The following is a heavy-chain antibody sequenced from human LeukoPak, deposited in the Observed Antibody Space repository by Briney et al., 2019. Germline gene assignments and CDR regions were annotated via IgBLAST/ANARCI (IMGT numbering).Heavy chain of an antibody. D-gene: IGHD2-2*01. CDR2: TYYRSKWYN. CDR3: ARGGIGYCTSSSCYFDS. CDR1: GDSVSTNSAA. J-gene: IGHJ4*02. Sequence: SQTLSLTCAICGDSVSTNSAAWNWIRQSPSRGLEWLGITYYRSKWYNNYAVSVKSRITINPDTSKNHCSLPLNSVTPEVTAVYYCARGGIGYCTSSSCYFDSWGQGTLVTVSS. V-gene: IGHV6-1*01.